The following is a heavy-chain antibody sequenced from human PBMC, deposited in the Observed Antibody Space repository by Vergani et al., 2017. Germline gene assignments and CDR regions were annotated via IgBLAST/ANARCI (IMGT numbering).Heavy chain of an antibody. CDR3: ARDLRLLYNRFDP. V-gene: IGHV3-33*01. J-gene: IGHJ5*02. CDR2: TWYDGNNK. D-gene: IGHD1-14*01. CDR1: GFTFNQYS. Sequence: QVPLVESGGGVVQPGRSLRLSCAASGFTFNQYSMHWVRQAPGKGLEWVAVTWYDGNNKQYADAVKGRFNISRDNSKSTMYMQMHSLRDEDTGVYYCARDLRLLYNRFDPWGQGTLVTVSS.